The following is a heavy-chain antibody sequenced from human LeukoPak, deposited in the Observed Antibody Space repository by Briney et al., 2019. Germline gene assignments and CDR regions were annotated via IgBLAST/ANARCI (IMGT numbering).Heavy chain of an antibody. CDR1: GFTFTSFW. Sequence: GGSLRLSCAASGFTFTSFWMHWVRQVPGKGLVWVSRINRDGSTTTYADSVKGRFTISRDNAKNSLYLQMNSLRAEDTAVYYCARGRSIAAAGADYFDYWGQGTLVTVSS. CDR2: INRDGSTT. J-gene: IGHJ4*02. D-gene: IGHD6-13*01. V-gene: IGHV3-74*01. CDR3: ARGRSIAAAGADYFDY.